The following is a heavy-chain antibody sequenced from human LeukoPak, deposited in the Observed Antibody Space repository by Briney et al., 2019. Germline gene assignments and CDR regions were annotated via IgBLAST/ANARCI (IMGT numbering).Heavy chain of an antibody. Sequence: PGGSLRLSCAASVFTLSKYDFHWVRQAPGQGLEWVAIIAYDGSHKYYADSVKGRFSISRDNSNNTVLLQMNSLRPADTAVYYCARDQLNFSDGTCSAHIRFDPWGQGTPVTVSS. J-gene: IGHJ5*02. CDR1: VFTLSKYD. D-gene: IGHD2-21*01. CDR3: ARDQLNFSDGTCSAHIRFDP. V-gene: IGHV3-30-3*01. CDR2: IAYDGSHK.